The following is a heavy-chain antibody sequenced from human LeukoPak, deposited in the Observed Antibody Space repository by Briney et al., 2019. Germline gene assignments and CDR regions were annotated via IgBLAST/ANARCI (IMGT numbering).Heavy chain of an antibody. CDR3: ARATHYSASTGGPYMDV. CDR1: GGSISSGGYF. V-gene: IGHV4-31*03. CDR2: IYHAGST. J-gene: IGHJ6*03. Sequence: SQTLSLTCTVSGGSISSGGYFWSWIRQHPGKGLEWIAHIYHAGSTHDNPSLRGRVAISLDTSGNQFSLRLSSVTAADTAVYFCARATHYSASTGGPYMDVWGQGTTVTVSS. D-gene: IGHD3-22*01.